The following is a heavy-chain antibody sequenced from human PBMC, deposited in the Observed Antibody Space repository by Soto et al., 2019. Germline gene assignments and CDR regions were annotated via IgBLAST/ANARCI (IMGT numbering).Heavy chain of an antibody. J-gene: IGHJ4*02. CDR2: IYYSGGT. CDR3: ARGIVGYSYGAFDY. D-gene: IGHD5-18*01. CDR1: GGSISSYY. Sequence: SETLSLTCTVSGGSISSYYWSWIRQPPGKGLEWIGYIYYSGGTNYNPSLKSRVTISVDTSKNQFSLKLSSVTAADTAVYYCARGIVGYSYGAFDYWGQGTLVTVSS. V-gene: IGHV4-59*01.